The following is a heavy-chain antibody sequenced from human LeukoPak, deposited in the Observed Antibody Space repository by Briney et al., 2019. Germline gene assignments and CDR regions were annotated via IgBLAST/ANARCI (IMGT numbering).Heavy chain of an antibody. Sequence: GGSLRLSCAASGFTFSGYAMSWVRQAPGKGLEWVSAISGSGGSTYYADSVKGRFTISRDNSKNTLYLQMNSLRAEDTAVYYCAKDRQIGSITIFGVVTPMFDYWGQGTLVTVSS. D-gene: IGHD3-3*01. V-gene: IGHV3-23*01. CDR2: ISGSGGST. CDR3: AKDRQIGSITIFGVVTPMFDY. CDR1: GFTFSGYA. J-gene: IGHJ4*02.